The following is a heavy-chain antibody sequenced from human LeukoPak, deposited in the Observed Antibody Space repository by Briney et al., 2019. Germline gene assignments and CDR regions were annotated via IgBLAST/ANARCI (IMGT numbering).Heavy chain of an antibody. J-gene: IGHJ4*02. D-gene: IGHD3-22*01. V-gene: IGHV4-59*11. CDR2: IYYSGST. Sequence: SETLSLTCAVYGESLNGHYWSWIRQPPGKGLEWIGYIYYSGSTNYNPSLKSRVTISVDTSKNQFSLKLSSVTAADTAVYYCARGKDSRIVNFDYWGRGTLVTVSS. CDR1: GESLNGHY. CDR3: ARGKDSRIVNFDY.